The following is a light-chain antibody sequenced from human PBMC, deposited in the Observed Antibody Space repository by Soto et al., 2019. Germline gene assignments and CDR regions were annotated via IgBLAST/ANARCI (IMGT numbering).Light chain of an antibody. V-gene: IGKV3-20*01. Sequence: EIVLTQSPGTLSLSPGERAALACRASQSVSNSYVALYQQKPGQAPRLLIYGASLRATGIPDRFSGSGSGTGFTLTISRLEPEDFAVYYCQQYGTFPRTFGQGTKVEIK. CDR3: QQYGTFPRT. CDR1: QSVSNSY. CDR2: GAS. J-gene: IGKJ1*01.